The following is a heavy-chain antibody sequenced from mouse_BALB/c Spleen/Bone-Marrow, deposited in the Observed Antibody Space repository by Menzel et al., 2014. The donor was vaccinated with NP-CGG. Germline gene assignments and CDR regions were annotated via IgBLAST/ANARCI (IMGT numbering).Heavy chain of an antibody. CDR3: ARLRGYSQAWFAY. Sequence: QVQLKDSGAELVRPGTSVKISCKASGYAFTNYWLGWVKQRPGHGLEWIGDIYPGSGNTYYNEKFKGKATLTADKSSSTAYMQLSSLTSEDSAVYFCARLRGYSQAWFAYWGQGTLVTVSA. J-gene: IGHJ3*01. CDR2: IYPGSGNT. V-gene: IGHV1-63*01. D-gene: IGHD2-3*01. CDR1: GYAFTNYW.